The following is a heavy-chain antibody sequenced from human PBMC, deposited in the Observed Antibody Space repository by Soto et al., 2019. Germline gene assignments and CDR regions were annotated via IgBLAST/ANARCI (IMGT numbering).Heavy chain of an antibody. CDR3: AKVASSPQTRDFDY. Sequence: EVQLVESGGGLVQPGGSLRLSCAASGFTFSDHYIDWVRQAPGKGLEWVGRSRDKANSYTTEYAASVKGRFTISRDDSKNSRYLQMNSLKTEDTAVYYCAKVASSPQTRDFDYWGQGTLVTVSS. J-gene: IGHJ4*02. CDR1: GFTFSDHY. D-gene: IGHD6-13*01. V-gene: IGHV3-72*01. CDR2: SRDKANSYTT.